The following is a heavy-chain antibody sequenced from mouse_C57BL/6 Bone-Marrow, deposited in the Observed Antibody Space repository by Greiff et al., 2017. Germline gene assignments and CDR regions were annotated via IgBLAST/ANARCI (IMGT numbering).Heavy chain of an antibody. Sequence: EVQGVESGGGLVKPGGSLKLSCAASGFTFSSYAMSWVRQTPEKRLEWVATISDGGSYTYYPDNVKGRFTISRDNAKNNLYLQMSHLKSEDTAMYYCARDVVDGKRGPFAYWGQGTLVTVSA. V-gene: IGHV5-4*01. D-gene: IGHD1-1*02. CDR2: ISDGGSYT. CDR1: GFTFSSYA. CDR3: ARDVVDGKRGPFAY. J-gene: IGHJ3*01.